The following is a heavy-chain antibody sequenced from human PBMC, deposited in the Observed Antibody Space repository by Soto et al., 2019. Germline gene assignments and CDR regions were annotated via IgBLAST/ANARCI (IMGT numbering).Heavy chain of an antibody. Sequence: QVQLVHSGAEVKKAGSSVKVSCKASGGTFSSYTISWVRQAPGQGLEWMGRIIPILGIANYAQKFQCRVTITADKSTSTAYMELSSLRSEDTAVYYCARVGVGATTDHYFDYWGQGTLVTVSS. CDR3: ARVGVGATTDHYFDY. J-gene: IGHJ4*02. V-gene: IGHV1-69*02. CDR1: GGTFSSYT. D-gene: IGHD1-26*01. CDR2: IIPILGIA.